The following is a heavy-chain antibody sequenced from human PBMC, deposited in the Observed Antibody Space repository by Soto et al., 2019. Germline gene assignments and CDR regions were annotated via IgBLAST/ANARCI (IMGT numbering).Heavy chain of an antibody. CDR2: INHSGST. J-gene: IGHJ4*02. CDR1: GGSFSGYF. D-gene: IGHD4-17*01. V-gene: IGHV4-34*01. Sequence: SETLSLTCAVYGGSFSGYFWSWIRQPPGKGLEWIGEINHSGSTNYNPSLKSRVTISVDTSKNQFSLKLSSVTAADTAVYYCARDYGDNLSYYFDYWGQGTLVTVSS. CDR3: ARDYGDNLSYYFDY.